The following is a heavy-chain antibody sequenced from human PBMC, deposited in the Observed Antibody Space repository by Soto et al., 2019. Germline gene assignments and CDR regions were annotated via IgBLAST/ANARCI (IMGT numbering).Heavy chain of an antibody. D-gene: IGHD3-22*01. V-gene: IGHV4-59*08. CDR1: GGSISSYY. CDR3: ARLYYYDSSALGY. Sequence: SETLSLTCTVSGGSISSYYWSWIRQPPGKGLEWIGYIYYSGSTNCNPSLKSRVTISVDTSKNQFSLKLSSVTAADTAVYYCARLYYYDSSALGYWGQGTLVTVSS. CDR2: IYYSGST. J-gene: IGHJ4*02.